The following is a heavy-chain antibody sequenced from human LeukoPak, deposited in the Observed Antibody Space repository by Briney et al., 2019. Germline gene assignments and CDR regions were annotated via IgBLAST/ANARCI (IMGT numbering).Heavy chain of an antibody. CDR1: GGSISSSSNY. Sequence: SETLSLTCTVSGGSISSSSNYWGWIRQPPGKGLEWVGSIYYSGSTYYNPSLKSRVTVSLDTSKNQFSLNLSSVTAADTAVYSCASVLAYNNYYFDFWGQGTLVTVSS. V-gene: IGHV4-39*07. J-gene: IGHJ4*02. CDR3: ASVLAYNNYYFDF. D-gene: IGHD4-11*01. CDR2: IYYSGST.